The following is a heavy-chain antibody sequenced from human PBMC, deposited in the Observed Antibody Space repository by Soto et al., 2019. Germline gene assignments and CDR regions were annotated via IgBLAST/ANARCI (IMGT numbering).Heavy chain of an antibody. CDR1: GFTFSSYA. D-gene: IGHD1-7*01. Sequence: GGSLRLSCAASGFTFSSYAMSWVRQAPGKGLEWVSAISGSGGSTYYADSVKGRFTISRDNSKNTLYLQMNSLRAEDTAVYYCAKDLYSSIPGTTEGGPYNWFDPWGQGTLVTVSS. V-gene: IGHV3-23*01. J-gene: IGHJ5*02. CDR3: AKDLYSSIPGTTEGGPYNWFDP. CDR2: ISGSGGST.